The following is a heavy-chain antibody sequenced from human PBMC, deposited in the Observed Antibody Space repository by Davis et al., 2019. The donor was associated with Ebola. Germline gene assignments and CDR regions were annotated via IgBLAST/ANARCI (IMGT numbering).Heavy chain of an antibody. CDR2: VSYDGAKA. D-gene: IGHD6-19*01. CDR1: GFTFSDFA. J-gene: IGHJ4*02. CDR3: AKLHSSVLPSFDY. Sequence: GESLKISCVVSGFTFSDFAMHWVRQAPGKGLEWVAIVSYDGAKAYYGDSVKGRFTISRDNSKNTLYLQMNSLRAEDTAVYYCAKLHSSVLPSFDYWGQGTLVTVSS. V-gene: IGHV3-30*04.